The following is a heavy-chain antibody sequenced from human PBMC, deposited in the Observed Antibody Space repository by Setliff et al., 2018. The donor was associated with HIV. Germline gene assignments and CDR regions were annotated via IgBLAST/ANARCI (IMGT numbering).Heavy chain of an antibody. CDR1: GFHFSGYG. V-gene: IGHV3-33*01. D-gene: IGHD4-17*01. CDR3: ARLYGDYNYIDY. CDR2: IWDDGSQK. Sequence: GESLTISCSASGFHFSGYGMHWVRQAPGKGLEWLTVIWDDGSQKYYADSVKGRFTISKDFSKNTLYLQMNSLTAEDTAIYYCARLYGDYNYIDYWGQGTLVTVSS. J-gene: IGHJ4*02.